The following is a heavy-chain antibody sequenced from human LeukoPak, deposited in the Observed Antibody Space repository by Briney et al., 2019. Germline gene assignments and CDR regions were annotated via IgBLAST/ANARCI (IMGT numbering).Heavy chain of an antibody. CDR2: ISWNSGSI. CDR3: AKDMSAGYYDSSGYELDY. CDR1: GFTFDDYA. J-gene: IGHJ4*02. Sequence: PGRSLRLSCAASGFTFDDYAMHWVRQAPGKGLEWVSGISWNSGSIGYADSVKGRFTISRDNAKNSLYLQMNSLRAEDTALYYCAKDMSAGYYDSSGYELDYWGQGTLVTVSS. V-gene: IGHV3-9*01. D-gene: IGHD3-22*01.